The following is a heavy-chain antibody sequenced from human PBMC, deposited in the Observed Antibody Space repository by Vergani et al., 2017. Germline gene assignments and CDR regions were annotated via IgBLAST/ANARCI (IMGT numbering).Heavy chain of an antibody. D-gene: IGHD5-24*01. Sequence: QVQLVQSGAEVKKPGASVKVSCKASGYTFTGYYMHWVRQAPGQGLEWMGWINAYNGNTNYAQKLQGRVTMTTDTSTSTAYMELRSLRSDDTAVYYCAREGRVLEMATISHFDYWGQGTLVTVSS. V-gene: IGHV1-18*04. CDR1: GYTFTGYY. J-gene: IGHJ4*02. CDR3: AREGRVLEMATISHFDY. CDR2: INAYNGNT.